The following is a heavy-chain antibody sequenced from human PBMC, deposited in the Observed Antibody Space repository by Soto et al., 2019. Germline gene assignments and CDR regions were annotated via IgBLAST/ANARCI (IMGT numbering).Heavy chain of an antibody. CDR3: ARYAGSSWFDY. Sequence: QVQLQKSGPGLVKPSETLSPTCTVSGGSISTYYWSWIRQPPGKGLEWIGYINYSGRSNYNPSLKSRVTMSLDTSKNQFSLKLRSVTAADTAVFYCARYAGSSWFDYWGQGTLVTVSS. CDR2: INYSGRS. CDR1: GGSISTYY. V-gene: IGHV4-59*01. J-gene: IGHJ4*02. D-gene: IGHD6-13*01.